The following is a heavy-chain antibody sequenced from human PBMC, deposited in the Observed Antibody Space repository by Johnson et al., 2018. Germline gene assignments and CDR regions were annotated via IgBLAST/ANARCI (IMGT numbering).Heavy chain of an antibody. V-gene: IGHV4-59*01. D-gene: IGHD3-22*01. CDR3: ARGNYYDSSGYYRSAFDI. CDR1: GGSISSYY. Sequence: QVQLQESGPGLVKPSETLSLTCTVSGGSISSYYWSWIRQPPGKGLEWIGYIYYSGSTNYNPSLKSRVTISVDTSKNQFSLKLSSVTAADTAVYYCARGNYYDSSGYYRSAFDIWGQGTMVTVSS. CDR2: IYYSGST. J-gene: IGHJ3*02.